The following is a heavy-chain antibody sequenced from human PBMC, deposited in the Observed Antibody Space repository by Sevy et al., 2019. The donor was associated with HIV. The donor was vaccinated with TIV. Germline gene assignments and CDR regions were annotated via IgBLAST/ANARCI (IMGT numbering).Heavy chain of an antibody. CDR2: ISSSSSYI. Sequence: GGSLRLSCAASGFTFSSYSMNWVRQAPGKGLEWVSSISSSSSYIYYADSVKGRFTISRDNAKNSLYLQMNSLRAEDTAVYYCAGRDTAMVQRGYWGQGTLVTVSS. J-gene: IGHJ4*02. CDR3: AGRDTAMVQRGY. CDR1: GFTFSSYS. D-gene: IGHD5-18*01. V-gene: IGHV3-21*01.